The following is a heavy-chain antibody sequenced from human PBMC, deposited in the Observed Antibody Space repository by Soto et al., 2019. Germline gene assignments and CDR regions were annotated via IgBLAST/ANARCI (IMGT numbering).Heavy chain of an antibody. CDR2: IYPGESDF. J-gene: IGHJ6*01. CDR1: GYDFASYW. Sequence: PGESLKISCKASGYDFASYWLGWVRQMPVKGLEWMGCIYPGESDFRCSPSFEGLVTFSVDKSMNTAYLQWSSLKASDTATYYYAASTFYYTMAVWGQGTTVTVPS. CDR3: AASTFYYTMAV. V-gene: IGHV5-51*01.